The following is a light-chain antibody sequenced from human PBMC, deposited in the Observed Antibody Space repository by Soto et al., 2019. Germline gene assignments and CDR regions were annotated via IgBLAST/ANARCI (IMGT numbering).Light chain of an antibody. Sequence: QSALTQPASVSGSPGQSSTISCTGTSSDVGGSNYVSWYQHHPGKAPKLMLYEVSNRPSGVSNRFSGSKSGNTASLTISGLQAEDEADYYCSSYTSSSTRVFGGGTQLTVL. CDR1: SSDVGGSNY. CDR2: EVS. J-gene: IGLJ7*01. CDR3: SSYTSSSTRV. V-gene: IGLV2-14*01.